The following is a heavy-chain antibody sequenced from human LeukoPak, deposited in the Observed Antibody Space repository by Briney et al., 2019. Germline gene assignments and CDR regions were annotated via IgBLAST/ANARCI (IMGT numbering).Heavy chain of an antibody. CDR2: IKQDGSEK. CDR3: ARDRGSEYYDSSGYYLIPDY. CDR1: GFTFSSYW. J-gene: IGHJ4*02. D-gene: IGHD3-22*01. Sequence: GGSLRLSCAASGFTFSSYWMNWVRQAPGKGLEWVANIKQDGSEKYYVDSVKGRFTISRDNAKNSLYLQMNSLRAEYTAVYYCARDRGSEYYDSSGYYLIPDYWGQGTLVTVSS. V-gene: IGHV3-7*01.